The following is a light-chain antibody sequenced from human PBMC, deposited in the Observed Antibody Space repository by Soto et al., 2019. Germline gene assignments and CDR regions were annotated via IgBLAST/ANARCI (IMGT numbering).Light chain of an antibody. CDR2: EVT. V-gene: IGLV2-14*01. J-gene: IGLJ1*01. Sequence: QSVLTQPASVSGSPGQSITISCTGTSSDIGGYNYVSWYQQHTGKAPKLKIPEVTNRPSAVSSRFSGSKSSNTASLTISRLQAEDVADYYCSSYKTMSTRYVFRTGTKV. CDR3: SSYKTMSTRYV. CDR1: SSDIGGYNY.